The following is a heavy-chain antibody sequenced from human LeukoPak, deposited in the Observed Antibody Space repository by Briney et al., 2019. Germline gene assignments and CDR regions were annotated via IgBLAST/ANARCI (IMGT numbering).Heavy chain of an antibody. CDR2: ISYDGSNK. Sequence: PGGSLRLSCAASGFTFSDAWMNWVRQAPGKGLEWVAVISYDGSNKYYADSVKGRFTISRDNSKNTLYLQMNSLRAEDTAVYYCARDPSLAVVDYWGQGTLVAVSS. V-gene: IGHV3-30-3*01. CDR1: GFTFSDAW. CDR3: ARDPSLAVVDY. J-gene: IGHJ4*02. D-gene: IGHD2-15*01.